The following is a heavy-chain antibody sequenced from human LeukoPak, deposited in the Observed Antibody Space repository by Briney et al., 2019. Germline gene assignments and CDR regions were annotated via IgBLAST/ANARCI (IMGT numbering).Heavy chain of an antibody. J-gene: IGHJ4*02. CDR3: ARSGYCSSTSCHHGFDY. CDR1: GFTFSSYA. CDR2: ISHDGSNK. D-gene: IGHD2-2*03. V-gene: IGHV3-30*04. Sequence: GGSLGLSCAASGFTFSSYAMHWVRQAPGKGLEWVAVISHDGSNKYYADSVKGRFTISRDNSKNTLYLQMNSLRAEDTAVYYCARSGYCSSTSCHHGFDYWGQGTLVTVSS.